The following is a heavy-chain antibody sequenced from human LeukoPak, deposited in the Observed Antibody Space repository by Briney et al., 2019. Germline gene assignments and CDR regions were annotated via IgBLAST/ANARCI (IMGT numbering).Heavy chain of an antibody. J-gene: IGHJ6*04. D-gene: IGHD3-10*01. CDR1: GFTFGSYA. CDR3: ARGHYHDSGSRTYGMDV. CDR2: ISGGGGGT. V-gene: IGHV3-23*01. Sequence: PGGSLRLSCAASGFTFGSYAMNWVRQAPGKGLEWVSIISGGGGGTYYADSVKGRFTISRDNSENTLYLQMNSLRAEDTAVYYCARGHYHDSGSRTYGMDVWGKGTTVTVSS.